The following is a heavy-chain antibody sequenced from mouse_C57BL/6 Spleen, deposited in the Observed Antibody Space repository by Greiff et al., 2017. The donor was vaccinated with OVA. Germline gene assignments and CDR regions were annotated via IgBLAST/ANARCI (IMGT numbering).Heavy chain of an antibody. V-gene: IGHV1-61*01. CDR1: GYTFTSYW. J-gene: IGHJ4*01. CDR3: ARISYYELPDY. Sequence: QVQLQQSGAELVRPGSSVKLSCKASGYTFTSYWMDWVKQRPGQGLEWIGNIYPSDSETHYNQKFKDKATLTVDKSSSTAYMQLSSLTSEDSAVYYCARISYYELPDYWGQGTSVTVSS. D-gene: IGHD2-12*01. CDR2: IYPSDSET.